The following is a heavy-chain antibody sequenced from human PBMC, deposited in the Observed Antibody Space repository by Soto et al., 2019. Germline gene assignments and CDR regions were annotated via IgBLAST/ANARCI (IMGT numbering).Heavy chain of an antibody. J-gene: IGHJ3*02. CDR2: ISSSSSTI. V-gene: IGHV3-48*01. CDR1: GFTFSSYS. D-gene: IGHD6-19*01. Sequence: GGSLRLSCAASGFTFSSYSMNWVRQAPGKGLEWVSYISSSSSTIYYADSVKGRFTISRDNAKNSLYLQMNSLRAEDTAVYYCARGSVAGTLSAFDIWGQGTMVTVSS. CDR3: ARGSVAGTLSAFDI.